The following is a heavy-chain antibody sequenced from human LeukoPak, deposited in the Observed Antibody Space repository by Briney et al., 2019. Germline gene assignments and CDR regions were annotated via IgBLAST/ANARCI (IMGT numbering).Heavy chain of an antibody. CDR2: SYYSGST. Sequence: SETLSLTCTVSGGSISTYYWSWIRQPPGKGLEWIGYSYYSGSTNCNPSLKGRVTISVDSSKNQFSLNLSSLTAAETAVYYCARVGSGSFDYWGQGTLVTVSS. D-gene: IGHD6-19*01. V-gene: IGHV4-59*01. CDR1: GGSISTYY. J-gene: IGHJ4*02. CDR3: ARVGSGSFDY.